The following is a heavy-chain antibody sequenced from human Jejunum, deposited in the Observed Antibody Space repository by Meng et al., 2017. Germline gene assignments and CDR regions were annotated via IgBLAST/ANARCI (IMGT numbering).Heavy chain of an antibody. D-gene: IGHD2-21*02. CDR2: IHHSGSI. J-gene: IGHJ4*02. CDR1: GGSFSTYD. CDR3: RLAYCVSDCGDY. V-gene: IGHV4-34*01. Sequence: QVQVQQWGAGLLKPSETLSLTCAFQGGSFSTYDWSWIRQPPGKGLEWLGQIHHSGSINDNPSLKGRVTMSVDTSRSQISLKLNSVTAADTAAYYCRLAYCVSDCGDYWGQGTLVTVSS.